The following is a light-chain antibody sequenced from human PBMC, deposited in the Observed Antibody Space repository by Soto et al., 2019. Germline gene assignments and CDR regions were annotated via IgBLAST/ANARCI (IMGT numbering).Light chain of an antibody. CDR1: QSVSTN. Sequence: EIVFTHSPATLSLSPVDRATLSFRASQSVSTNLAWYQHKPGQAPRLPIYGASSRATGIPDRFSGSGSGTDFTLTISRLEPEDFAVYYCQKYGSSPINFGQGTRLEIK. CDR3: QKYGSSPIN. V-gene: IGKV3-20*01. CDR2: GAS. J-gene: IGKJ5*01.